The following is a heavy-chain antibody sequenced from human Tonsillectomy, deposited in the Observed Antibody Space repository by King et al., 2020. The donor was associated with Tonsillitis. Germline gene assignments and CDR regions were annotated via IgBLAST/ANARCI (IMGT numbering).Heavy chain of an antibody. D-gene: IGHD4-11*01. V-gene: IGHV3-33*01. CDR3: AREEVYGNDAFDI. Sequence: VQLVESGGGVVQPGRSLRLSCAASGFTFSSYGMHWVRQAPGKGLEWVAVIWYDGSNEYFADSVKGRFTISRDNSKNTLYLQMNSLRAEDTAVYYCAREEVYGNDAFDIWGQGTMVTVSS. CDR2: IWYDGSNE. J-gene: IGHJ3*02. CDR1: GFTFSSYG.